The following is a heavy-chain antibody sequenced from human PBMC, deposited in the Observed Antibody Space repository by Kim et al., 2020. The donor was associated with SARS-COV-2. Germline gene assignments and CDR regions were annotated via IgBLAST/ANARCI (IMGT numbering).Heavy chain of an antibody. CDR3: ARGRGKQLWLRNWFDP. V-gene: IGHV1-8*01. Sequence: ASVKVSCKASGYTFTSYDINWVRQATGQGLEWMGWMNPNSGNTGYAQKFQGRVTMTRNTSISTAYMELSSLRSEDTAVYYCARGRGKQLWLRNWFDPWGQGTLVTVSS. CDR1: GYTFTSYD. D-gene: IGHD5-18*01. CDR2: MNPNSGNT. J-gene: IGHJ5*02.